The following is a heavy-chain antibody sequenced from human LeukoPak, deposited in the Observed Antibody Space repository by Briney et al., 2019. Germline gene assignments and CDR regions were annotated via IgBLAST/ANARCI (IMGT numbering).Heavy chain of an antibody. CDR1: GFTFSSYA. V-gene: IGHV3-23*01. CDR3: AKARGNYGSGSYYKFLDY. J-gene: IGHJ4*02. D-gene: IGHD3-10*01. CDR2: ISGSGGST. Sequence: GGSLRLSCAASGFTFSSYAMSWVRQAPGKGLEWVSAISGSGGSTYYADSVKGRFTISRDNSKNTLYLQMDSLRAEDTAVYYCAKARGNYGSGSYYKFLDYWGQGTLVTVSS.